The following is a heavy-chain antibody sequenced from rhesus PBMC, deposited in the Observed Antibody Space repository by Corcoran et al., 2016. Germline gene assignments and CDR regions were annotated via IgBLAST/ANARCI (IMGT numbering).Heavy chain of an antibody. CDR3: AIGYSGSSFDY. CDR1: GGSISDSYR. V-gene: IGHV4S10*01. D-gene: IGHD6-25*01. Sequence: QVQLQESGPGVAKPSETLSLTCAGSGGSISDSYRWSWIRQPPGKGLEWIGSIYGSSTSTNHNPSLKSRVTISKATSKNQFSLQLSSVTAADTAVYYCAIGYSGSSFDYWGQGVLVTVSS. J-gene: IGHJ4*01. CDR2: IYGSSTST.